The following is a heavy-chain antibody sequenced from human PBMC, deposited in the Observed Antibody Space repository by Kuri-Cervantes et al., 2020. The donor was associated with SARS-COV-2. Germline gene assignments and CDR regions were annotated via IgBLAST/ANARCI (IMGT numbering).Heavy chain of an antibody. J-gene: IGHJ4*02. CDR3: AREMIWYDFWSGYSCYFDY. Sequence: SETLSLTCSVSGDSLNSHYWSWIRQPPGKGLEWIGYIYYGGNTKYNPSLKTRVTISGDTSKNQFSLEVRSVTAADTAVYYCAREMIWYDFWSGYSCYFDYWGQGTLVTVSS. CDR2: IYYGGNT. V-gene: IGHV4-59*11. D-gene: IGHD3-3*01. CDR1: GDSLNSHY.